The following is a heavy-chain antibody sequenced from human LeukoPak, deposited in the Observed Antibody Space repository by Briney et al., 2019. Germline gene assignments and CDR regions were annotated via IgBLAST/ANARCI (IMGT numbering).Heavy chain of an antibody. J-gene: IGHJ6*04. Sequence: GGSLRLSCAASGFTFSSYEMNWVRQAPGKGLEWVSFITGNSNYIYYADSVKGRFTISRDNAKNSLYLQMNSLRAEDTAVYYCAELGITMIGGVWGKGTTVTISS. CDR1: GFTFSSYE. V-gene: IGHV3-48*03. D-gene: IGHD3-10*02. CDR3: AELGITMIGGV. CDR2: ITGNSNYI.